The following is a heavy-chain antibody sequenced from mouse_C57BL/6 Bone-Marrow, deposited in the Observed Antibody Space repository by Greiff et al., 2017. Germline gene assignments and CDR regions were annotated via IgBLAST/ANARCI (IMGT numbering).Heavy chain of an antibody. J-gene: IGHJ1*03. D-gene: IGHD1-1*01. CDR2: ISSGGDYI. V-gene: IGHV5-9-1*02. CDR1: GFTFSSYA. CDR3: TRDRYYGSSPWYFDV. Sequence: EVKLEESGEGLVKPGGSLKLSCAASGFTFSSYAMSWVRQTPEKRLEWVAYISSGGDYIYYADTVKGRFTISRDNARNTLYLQMSSLKSEDTAMYYCTRDRYYGSSPWYFDVWGTGTTVTVSS.